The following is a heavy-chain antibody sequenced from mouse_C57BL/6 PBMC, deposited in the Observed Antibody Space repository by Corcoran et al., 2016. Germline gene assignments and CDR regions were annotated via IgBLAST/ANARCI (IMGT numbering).Heavy chain of an antibody. CDR3: ARDSNWYFDV. Sequence: QIQLVQSGPELKKPGETVKISCKASGYTFTTYGLSWVKQAPGKGLKWMGWINTYSGVPTYADDFTGRLAFSLDTSASTAYLQINNLKDEDTATYFCARDSNWYFDVWGTGTTVTVSS. D-gene: IGHD2-5*01. CDR2: INTYSGVP. J-gene: IGHJ1*03. CDR1: GYTFTTYG. V-gene: IGHV9-3*01.